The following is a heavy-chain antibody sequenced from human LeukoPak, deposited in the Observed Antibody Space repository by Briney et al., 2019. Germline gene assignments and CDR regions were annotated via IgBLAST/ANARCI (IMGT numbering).Heavy chain of an antibody. Sequence: SETLSLTWAVSGYSISSGYYWGWIRQPPGKGLEWIGSIYHSGSTYYNPSLKSRVTISVDTSKNQFSLKLSSVTAADTAVYYCASPSGSHPYAFDIWGQGTMVTVSS. CDR2: IYHSGST. J-gene: IGHJ3*02. CDR1: GYSISSGYY. V-gene: IGHV4-38-2*01. D-gene: IGHD1-26*01. CDR3: ASPSGSHPYAFDI.